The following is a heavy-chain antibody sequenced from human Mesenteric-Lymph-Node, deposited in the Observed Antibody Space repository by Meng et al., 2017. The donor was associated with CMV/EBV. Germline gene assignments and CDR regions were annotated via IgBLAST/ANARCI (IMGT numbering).Heavy chain of an antibody. D-gene: IGHD3-22*01. CDR3: ARTYYYDSSGYYHYYFDY. J-gene: IGHJ4*02. V-gene: IGHV4-31*02. Sequence: ISSGCYYWSWIRQLPGKGLEWIGYIYYSGSTYYTPSLKSRLTISVDTSKNQFSVKLSSVTAADTAVYYCARTYYYDSSGYYHYYFDYWGQGTLVTVSS. CDR1: ISSGCYY. CDR2: IYYSGST.